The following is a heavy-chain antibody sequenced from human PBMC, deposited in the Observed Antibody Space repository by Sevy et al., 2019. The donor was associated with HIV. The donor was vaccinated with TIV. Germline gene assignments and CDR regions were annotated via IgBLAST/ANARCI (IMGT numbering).Heavy chain of an antibody. CDR3: AKDRVPRKNHYAFDV. D-gene: IGHD1-1*01. CDR2: ISGSGGST. CDR1: GFTFSSYA. J-gene: IGHJ3*01. Sequence: GGSLRLSCAASGFTFSSYAMSWVRQAPGKGLEWVSAISGSGGSTYYADSVKGRFTISRDNSKNTLYLQMNSLRAEDTAVYYCAKDRVPRKNHYAFDVWGQGTMVTVSS. V-gene: IGHV3-23*01.